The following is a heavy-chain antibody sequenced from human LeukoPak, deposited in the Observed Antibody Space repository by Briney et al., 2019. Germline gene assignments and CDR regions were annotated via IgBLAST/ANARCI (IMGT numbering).Heavy chain of an antibody. CDR3: AAERSRNFDY. V-gene: IGHV3-43*02. CDR2: ISGDGVST. D-gene: IGHD1-1*01. CDR1: GLPIADFA. Sequence: GGSLRLSCVASGLPIADFAMHWVRQAPGKGLEWVSLISGDGVSTFYADSVKGRFSISRDNSKNSLYLEMNSLRTEDAAMYYCAAERSRNFDYWGQGTLVTVSS. J-gene: IGHJ4*02.